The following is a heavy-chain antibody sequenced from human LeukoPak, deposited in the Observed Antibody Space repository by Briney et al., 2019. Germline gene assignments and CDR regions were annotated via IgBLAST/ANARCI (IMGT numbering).Heavy chain of an antibody. CDR3: ARVFDPFVDPWFDP. V-gene: IGHV4-59*01. D-gene: IGHD3-10*01. CDR1: GGSISSYY. CDR2: IYYSGST. Sequence: PSETLSLTCTVSGGSISSYYWSWIRQPPGKGLEWIGYIYYSGSTNYNPSLKSRVTISVDTSKNQFSLKLSSVTAADTAVYYCARVFDPFVDPWFDPWGQGTLVTVSS. J-gene: IGHJ5*02.